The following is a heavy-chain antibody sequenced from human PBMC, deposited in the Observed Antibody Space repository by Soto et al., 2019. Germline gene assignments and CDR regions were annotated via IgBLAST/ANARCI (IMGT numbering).Heavy chain of an antibody. J-gene: IGHJ4*02. Sequence: SLRLSCAASGFSVTNFAMSWVRQAPGKGLEWVAGIGASGDITWYADSVKGRLSISRDNSKNTLYLQLNSLRFEDTAVYYCAKDDFTDRGDDYFDYWGPGTLVTVSS. CDR3: AKDDFTDRGDDYFDY. D-gene: IGHD2-21*02. CDR1: GFSVTNFA. CDR2: IGASGDIT. V-gene: IGHV3-23*01.